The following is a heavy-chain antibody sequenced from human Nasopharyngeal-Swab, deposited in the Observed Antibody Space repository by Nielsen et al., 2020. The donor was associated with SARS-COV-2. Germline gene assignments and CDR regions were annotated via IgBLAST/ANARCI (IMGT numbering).Heavy chain of an antibody. CDR2: ISYDGSNE. J-gene: IGHJ2*01. CDR3: ARAGGSYFDL. D-gene: IGHD2-15*01. CDR1: GFTFSSSG. Sequence: GESLKISCAASGFTFSSSGMDWVRQAPGKGLEWVAVISYDGSNEYYEDSVKGRFTISRDNSKNTLYLQMNSLRAEDTAVYYCARAGGSYFDLWGRGTLVTVSS. V-gene: IGHV3-30*03.